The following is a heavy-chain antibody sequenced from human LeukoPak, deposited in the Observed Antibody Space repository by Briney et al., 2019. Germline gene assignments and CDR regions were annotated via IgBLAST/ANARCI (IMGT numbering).Heavy chain of an antibody. J-gene: IGHJ6*02. V-gene: IGHV1-69*04. CDR2: IIPILGIA. Sequence: GSSVKVSCKASGGTFSSYAISWVRHAPGQGLEWMGRIIPILGIANYAQKFQGRVTITADKSTSTAYMELSSLRSEDTAVYYCARDMDPTRHYYYGMDVWGQGTTVTVSS. CDR3: ARDMDPTRHYYYGMDV. D-gene: IGHD2-15*01. CDR1: GGTFSSYA.